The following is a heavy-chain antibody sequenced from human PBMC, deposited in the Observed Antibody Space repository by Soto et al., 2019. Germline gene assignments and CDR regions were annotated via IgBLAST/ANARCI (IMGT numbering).Heavy chain of an antibody. D-gene: IGHD2-2*01. CDR1: GYTFTSYG. V-gene: IGHV1-18*01. Sequence: GASVKVSCKASGYTFTSYGISWVRQAPGQGLEWMGWISAYNGNTNYAQKLQGRVTMTTDTSTSTAYMELRSLRSDDTAVYYCARDQRDIVVVPAVAFPFDYWGQGTLVTVSS. J-gene: IGHJ4*02. CDR2: ISAYNGNT. CDR3: ARDQRDIVVVPAVAFPFDY.